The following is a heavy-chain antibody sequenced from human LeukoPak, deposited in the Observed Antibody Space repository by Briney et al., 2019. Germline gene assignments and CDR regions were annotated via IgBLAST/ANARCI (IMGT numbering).Heavy chain of an antibody. V-gene: IGHV3-33*01. Sequence: GGSLRLSCAASGFTFSSYGMHWVRQAPGKGLEWVAVIWYDGSNKYYADSVKGRFTISRDNSKNTLYLQMNSLRAEDTAVYYCARDKDNYYDSSGYDPLGYWGQGTLVTVSS. CDR1: GFTFSSYG. CDR2: IWYDGSNK. J-gene: IGHJ4*02. CDR3: ARDKDNYYDSSGYDPLGY. D-gene: IGHD3-22*01.